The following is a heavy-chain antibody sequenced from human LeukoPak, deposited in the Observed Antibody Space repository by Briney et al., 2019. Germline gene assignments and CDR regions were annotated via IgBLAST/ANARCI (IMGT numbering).Heavy chain of an antibody. Sequence: PGGSLRLSCTASGFAFSVYAMSWLRQPPGKGLEWVSTINANSGTTSYAASVRGRFTISRDNSKNTLYLQLNTLRADDTATYYCAKPISGGLTVTADWFDSWGQGTLVVVSS. CDR3: AKPISGGLTVTADWFDS. CDR2: INANSGTT. D-gene: IGHD6-19*01. J-gene: IGHJ5*01. CDR1: GFAFSVYA. V-gene: IGHV3-23*01.